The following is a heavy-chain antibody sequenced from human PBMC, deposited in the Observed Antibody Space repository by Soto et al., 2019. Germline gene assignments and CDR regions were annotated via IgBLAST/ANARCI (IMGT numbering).Heavy chain of an antibody. CDR3: ARDATWPDYDILTGRRGYWFDP. D-gene: IGHD3-9*01. CDR1: GGTFSSYA. Sequence: SVKVSCKASGGTFSSYAISWVRQAPGQGLEWMGGIIPIFGTANCAQKFQGRVTITADESTSTAYMELSSLRSEDTAVYYCARDATWPDYDILTGRRGYWFDPWGQGTLVTVSS. V-gene: IGHV1-69*13. CDR2: IIPIFGTA. J-gene: IGHJ5*02.